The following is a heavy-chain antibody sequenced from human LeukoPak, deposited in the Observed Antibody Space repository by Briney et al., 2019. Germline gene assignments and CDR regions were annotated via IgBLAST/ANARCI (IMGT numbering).Heavy chain of an antibody. D-gene: IGHD2-8*02. CDR2: IRYDGTNT. Sequence: HPGGSLRLSCAASGFTFNSYGMHWVRQATGKGLEWVAFIRYDGTNTYYADSVKGRFTISRDNSKNTLYLQMNSLRAEDTAVYYCTRGLLGIDYWGQGTPVTVSS. J-gene: IGHJ4*02. V-gene: IGHV3-30*02. CDR3: TRGLLGIDY. CDR1: GFTFNSYG.